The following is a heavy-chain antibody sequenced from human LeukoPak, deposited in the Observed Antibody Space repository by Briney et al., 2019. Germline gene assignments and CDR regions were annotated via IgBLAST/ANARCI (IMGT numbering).Heavy chain of an antibody. CDR3: ATSPVYSSSGHFDY. D-gene: IGHD6-6*01. Sequence: GGSLRLSCAASGFTFSSYAMSWVRQAPGKGLEWISAISGSGGSTYYADPVKGRFTISRDNSKNTLYLQMNGLTAEDTAVYYCATSPVYSSSGHFDYWGQGTLVTVSS. CDR1: GFTFSSYA. J-gene: IGHJ4*02. CDR2: ISGSGGST. V-gene: IGHV3-23*01.